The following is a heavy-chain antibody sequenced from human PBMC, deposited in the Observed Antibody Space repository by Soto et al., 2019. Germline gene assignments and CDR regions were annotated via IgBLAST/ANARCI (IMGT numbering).Heavy chain of an antibody. D-gene: IGHD6-6*01. CDR3: ARERSHSSSPYCEY. J-gene: IGHJ4*02. CDR2: ISYDGSNK. Sequence: QVQLVESGGGVVQPGRSLRLSCAASGFTFSDYALHWVRQAPGKGLEWVAVISYDGSNKYYADSVKGRFTVSRDNSKNTLYLKMNSLRAEDTAVYYCARERSHSSSPYCEYWGQGTLVTVSS. CDR1: GFTFSDYA. V-gene: IGHV3-30-3*01.